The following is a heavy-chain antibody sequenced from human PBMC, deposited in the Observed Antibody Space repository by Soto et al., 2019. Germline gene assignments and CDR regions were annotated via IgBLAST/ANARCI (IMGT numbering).Heavy chain of an antibody. CDR2: IYYRGST. D-gene: IGHD5-18*01. J-gene: IGHJ4*02. CDR1: GGSIRSSSYY. Sequence: QLQLQESGPGLVKPSETLSLTCTVSGGSIRSSSYYWGWIRQSPGKGLEWIGGIYYRGSTYDNPSPKGRDTRSVDTSTNQVSLKLSSVTAADTAVYYGARASRGYTYGYNPDYWGQGTLVTVSS. V-gene: IGHV4-39*01. CDR3: ARASRGYTYGYNPDY.